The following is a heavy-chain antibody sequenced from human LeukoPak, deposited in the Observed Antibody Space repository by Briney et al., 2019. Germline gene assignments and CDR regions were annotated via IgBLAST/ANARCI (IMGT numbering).Heavy chain of an antibody. CDR1: GGTFSSYA. CDR2: IIPIFGTA. D-gene: IGHD1-26*01. CDR3: ASGGATITQRYFDL. Sequence: ASVKVSCKASGGTFSSYAFSWVRQAPGQGLEWMGGIIPIFGTANYAQKFQGRVTITADESTSTAYMELSSLRSEDTAVYYCASGGATITQRYFDLWGRGTLVTVSS. J-gene: IGHJ2*01. V-gene: IGHV1-69*13.